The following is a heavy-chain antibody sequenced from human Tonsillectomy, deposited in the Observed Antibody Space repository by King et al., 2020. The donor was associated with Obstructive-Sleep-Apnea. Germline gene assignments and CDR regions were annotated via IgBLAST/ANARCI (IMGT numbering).Heavy chain of an antibody. V-gene: IGHV3-15*01. J-gene: IGHJ6*02. CDR3: TTAPRPLRFGEFTYYYGLDV. Sequence: VQLVESGGGLVKPGGSFRLSCVASGFNFSNAWMSWVRQAPGKGLEWVGRIKSKTDGGTTDYAAPVKGRFTISRDDSKNTLYLQMNSLKNEDTAVYYCTTAPRPLRFGEFTYYYGLDVWVQGTTVTVPS. CDR2: IKSKTDGGTT. CDR1: GFNFSNAW. D-gene: IGHD3-10*01.